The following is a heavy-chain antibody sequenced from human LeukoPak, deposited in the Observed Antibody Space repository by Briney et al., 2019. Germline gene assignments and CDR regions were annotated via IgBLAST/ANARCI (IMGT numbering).Heavy chain of an antibody. CDR1: GGTFSSYA. J-gene: IGHJ5*02. CDR3: AETRTDGSGSYYHNWFDP. CDR2: IIPIFGTA. D-gene: IGHD3-10*01. Sequence: GASVKVSCKASGGTFSSYAISWVRQAPGQGLEWMGGIIPIFGTANYAQKFQGRVTITTDESTSTAYMELSSLRSEDTAVYYCAETRTDGSGSYYHNWFDPWGQGTLVTVSS. V-gene: IGHV1-69*05.